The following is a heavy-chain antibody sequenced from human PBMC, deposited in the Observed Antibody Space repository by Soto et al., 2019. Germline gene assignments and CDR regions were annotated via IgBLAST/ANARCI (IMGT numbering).Heavy chain of an antibody. CDR3: ASSLWFGALVWRYFDL. V-gene: IGHV4-30-4*01. J-gene: IGHJ2*01. CDR2: IYYSGST. Sequence: SETLSLTCTVSGGSISSGDYYWCWIRQPPGKGLEWIGYIYYSGSTYYNPSLKSRVTISVDTSKHQFSLPLSSVTAADTAVYYCASSLWFGALVWRYFDLWGRGTLVTVSS. D-gene: IGHD3-10*01. CDR1: GGSISSGDYY.